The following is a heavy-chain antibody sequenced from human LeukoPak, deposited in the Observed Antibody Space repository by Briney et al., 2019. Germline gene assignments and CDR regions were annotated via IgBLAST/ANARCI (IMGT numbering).Heavy chain of an antibody. CDR1: GGTFSSYA. Sequence: VASVKVSCKASGGTFSSYAISWVRQAPGQGLEWVGGIIPIFGTANYAQKFQGRVTITADESTSTAYMELSSLRSEDTAVYYCARDSEQWLERGRFDYWGQGTLVTVSS. CDR2: IIPIFGTA. CDR3: ARDSEQWLERGRFDY. D-gene: IGHD6-19*01. J-gene: IGHJ4*02. V-gene: IGHV1-69*13.